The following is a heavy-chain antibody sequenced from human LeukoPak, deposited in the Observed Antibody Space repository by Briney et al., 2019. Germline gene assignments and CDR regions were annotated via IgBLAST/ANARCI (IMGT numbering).Heavy chain of an antibody. V-gene: IGHV4-4*02. CDR3: ARHRDAGSWYYAWFDP. J-gene: IGHJ5*02. CDR1: GDSINSLDL. CDR2: MYLSGTT. D-gene: IGHD6-13*01. Sequence: SETLSLTCTVSGDSINSLDLWSWVRQPPGKGLEWIGEMYLSGTTHSNPSVKSRVTISIDKSKNQFFLNLSSVTAADTAVYYCARHRDAGSWYYAWFDPWGQGTLVTVSS.